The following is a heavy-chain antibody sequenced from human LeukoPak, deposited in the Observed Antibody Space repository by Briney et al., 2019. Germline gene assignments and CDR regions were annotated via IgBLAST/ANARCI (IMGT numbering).Heavy chain of an antibody. D-gene: IGHD6-13*01. J-gene: IGHJ4*02. CDR2: INHSGST. Sequence: SETLSLTCAVYGGSFSGYYWSWIRQPPGKGLEWIGEINHSGSTNYNPSLKSRVTISVDTSKNQFSLKLSSVTAADTAVYYCARGLQQLHDYWGQGTLVTVSS. CDR1: GGSFSGYY. CDR3: ARGLQQLHDY. V-gene: IGHV4-34*01.